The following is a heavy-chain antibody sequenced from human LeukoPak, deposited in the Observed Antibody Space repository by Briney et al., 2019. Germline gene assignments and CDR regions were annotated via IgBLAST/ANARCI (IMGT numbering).Heavy chain of an antibody. CDR1: GYTFTGYY. J-gene: IGHJ4*02. Sequence: ASVKVSCKVSGYTFTGYYLHWVRQAPGQGLEWMGRTNPSSGGTNYAQKFQGRVTMTRDTPINTAYLDLSSLRSDDTAVYYCARGPSGSDYWGQGTLVIVSS. CDR2: TNPSSGGT. D-gene: IGHD3-10*01. V-gene: IGHV1-2*06. CDR3: ARGPSGSDY.